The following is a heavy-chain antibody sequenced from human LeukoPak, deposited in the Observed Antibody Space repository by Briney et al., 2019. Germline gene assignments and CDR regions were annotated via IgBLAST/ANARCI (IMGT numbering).Heavy chain of an antibody. V-gene: IGHV3-30*04. D-gene: IGHD6-19*01. Sequence: PGGSLRLSCAASGFTFSSYAMHWVRQAPGKGLEWVADISYVGSIKYYADSVKGRFTISRDNSKKTLYLQMISLRAEDTAVYYCARDLAVAENSGYFDDWGQGTLVTVSS. J-gene: IGHJ4*02. CDR3: ARDLAVAENSGYFDD. CDR2: ISYVGSIK. CDR1: GFTFSSYA.